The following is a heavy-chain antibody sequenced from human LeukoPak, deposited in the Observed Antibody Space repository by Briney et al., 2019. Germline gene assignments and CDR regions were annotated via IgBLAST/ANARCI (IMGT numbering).Heavy chain of an antibody. V-gene: IGHV3-64*01. CDR1: GFTFSSYA. D-gene: IGHD4-17*01. CDR3: ARDRDDGDYYYYYYMDV. CDR2: ISSNGGST. Sequence: GGSLRLSCAASGFTFSSYAMHWVRQAPGKGLEYVSAISSNGGSTYYANSVKGRFTISRDNSKNTLYLQMGSLRAEDMAVYYCARDRDDGDYYYYYYMDVWGKGTTVTVSS. J-gene: IGHJ6*03.